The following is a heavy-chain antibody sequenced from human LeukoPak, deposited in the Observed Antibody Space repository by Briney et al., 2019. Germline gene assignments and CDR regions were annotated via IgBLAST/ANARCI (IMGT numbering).Heavy chain of an antibody. Sequence: ASVKVSCTASGGTFSSYAISWVRQAPGQGLEWMGGIIPIFGTANYAQKSQGRVTITADKSTSTAYMELSSLRSEDTAVYYCARVGSGYSGYELVDYWGQGTLVTVSS. V-gene: IGHV1-69*06. CDR1: GGTFSSYA. D-gene: IGHD5-12*01. J-gene: IGHJ4*02. CDR2: IIPIFGTA. CDR3: ARVGSGYSGYELVDY.